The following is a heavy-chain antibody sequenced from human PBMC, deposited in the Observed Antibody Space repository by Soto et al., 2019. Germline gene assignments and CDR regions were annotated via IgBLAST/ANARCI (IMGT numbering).Heavy chain of an antibody. J-gene: IGHJ6*02. D-gene: IGHD4-17*01. CDR3: AGQGATGYYYGMDV. CDR1: GGTFSSYA. CDR2: IIPIFGTA. Sequence: QVQLVQSGAEVKKPGSSVKVSCKASGGTFSSYAISWVRQAPGQGLEWMGGIIPIFGTADYAQKFQGRVRITADEATSTDYMELSSLRSEDTAVYYWAGQGATGYYYGMDVWGQGTTVTVSS. V-gene: IGHV1-69*12.